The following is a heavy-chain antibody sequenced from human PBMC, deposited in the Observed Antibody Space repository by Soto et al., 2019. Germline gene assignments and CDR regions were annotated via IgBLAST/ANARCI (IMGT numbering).Heavy chain of an antibody. CDR2: IFSGGST. CDR3: KSRDY. J-gene: IGHJ4*02. V-gene: IGHV3-53*04. Sequence: EVHLVESGGGLVQPGGSLRLACAASGFSVSDNYMNWVRQAPGKGLEWVSVIFSGGSTNYADSVKGRFTISRHNSENTLYLQRSSLRVEDTAVYYCKSRDYWGRGTLVTVSS. CDR1: GFSVSDNY.